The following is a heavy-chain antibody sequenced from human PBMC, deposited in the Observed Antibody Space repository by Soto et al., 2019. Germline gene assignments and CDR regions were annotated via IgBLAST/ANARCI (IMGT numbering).Heavy chain of an antibody. CDR2: ISGSGDRT. Sequence: EVQLLESGGGLVQPGGSLRISCTASGFTFDNYAMAWVRQAPGKGLEWVAGISGSGDRTNYVDSVKGRFTISRDNSNNRLYLQMKSLRAEDTALYYCAMDYGVRGIMTNLFDSWGQGTLVAVNS. V-gene: IGHV3-23*01. CDR1: GFTFDNYA. D-gene: IGHD3-10*01. CDR3: AMDYGVRGIMTNLFDS. J-gene: IGHJ5*01.